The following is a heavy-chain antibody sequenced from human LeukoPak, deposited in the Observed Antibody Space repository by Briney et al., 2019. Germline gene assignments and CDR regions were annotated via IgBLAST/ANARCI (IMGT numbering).Heavy chain of an antibody. D-gene: IGHD2-2*01. Sequence: SETLSLTCTVSGGSISSYYWSWIRQPPGKGPEWIGYIYYSGSTNYNPSLKSRVTISVDTSKNQFSLKLSSVTAADTAVYYCARHLGTSCFDYWGQGTLVTVSS. CDR3: ARHLGTSCFDY. CDR1: GGSISSYY. CDR2: IYYSGST. V-gene: IGHV4-59*08. J-gene: IGHJ4*02.